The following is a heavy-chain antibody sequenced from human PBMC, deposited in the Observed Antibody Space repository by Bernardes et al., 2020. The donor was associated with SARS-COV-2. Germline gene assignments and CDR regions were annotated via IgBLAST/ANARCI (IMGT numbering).Heavy chain of an antibody. Sequence: GGSLRLSCAASGFTFSSYSMNWVRQAPGKGLEWVSSISSSSSYIYYADSVKGRFTISRDNAKNSLYLQMNSLRAEDTAVYYCARDHLAAAGDYYYYGMDVWGQGTTVTVSS. D-gene: IGHD6-13*01. J-gene: IGHJ6*02. CDR2: ISSSSSYI. CDR3: ARDHLAAAGDYYYYGMDV. V-gene: IGHV3-21*01. CDR1: GFTFSSYS.